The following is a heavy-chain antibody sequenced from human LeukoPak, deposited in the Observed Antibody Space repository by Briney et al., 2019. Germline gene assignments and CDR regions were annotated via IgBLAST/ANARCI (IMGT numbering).Heavy chain of an antibody. CDR1: GYSFTSYW. J-gene: IGHJ5*02. V-gene: IGHV5-51*01. D-gene: IGHD3-22*01. CDR2: TYPGDSDT. Sequence: GESLKISCKGSGYSFTSYWIGWVRQMPGKGLEWMGITYPGDSDTRYSPSFQGQVTISADKSISTAYLQWSSLKASDTAMYYCARLDPPTYDSSRNWFDPWGQGTLVTVSS. CDR3: ARLDPPTYDSSRNWFDP.